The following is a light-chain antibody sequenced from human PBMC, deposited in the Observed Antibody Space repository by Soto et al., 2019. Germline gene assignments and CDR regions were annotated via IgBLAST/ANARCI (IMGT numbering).Light chain of an antibody. V-gene: IGKV3-15*01. Sequence: EIVMTQSPATLSVSPGERATLSCRASQSVNSNLAWYQQKPGQAPRLLISGASTRATGIPARFSGSGSETEFTITISSLQSEDFAVYYCQQYNSWWTFGQGTKVEMK. CDR1: QSVNSN. J-gene: IGKJ1*01. CDR3: QQYNSWWT. CDR2: GAS.